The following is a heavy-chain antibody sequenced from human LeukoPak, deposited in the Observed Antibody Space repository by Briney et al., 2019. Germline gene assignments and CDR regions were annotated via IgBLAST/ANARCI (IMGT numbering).Heavy chain of an antibody. Sequence: KPSETLSLTCTVSGGSISSHYWSWLRQPPGKGLEWIGYIYYSGSTNYNPSLKSRVTISVDTSKNQFSLKLSSVTAADTAVYYCAGGVSDDSSGSDYWGQGTLVTVSS. CDR3: AGGVSDDSSGSDY. V-gene: IGHV4-59*11. D-gene: IGHD3-22*01. J-gene: IGHJ4*02. CDR2: IYYSGST. CDR1: GGSISSHY.